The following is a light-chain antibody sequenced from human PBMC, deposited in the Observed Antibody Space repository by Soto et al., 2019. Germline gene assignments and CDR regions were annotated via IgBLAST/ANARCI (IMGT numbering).Light chain of an antibody. V-gene: IGLV6-57*04. CDR3: QSYDSSFVL. CDR2: EHN. Sequence: NFMLTQPHSVSESPGETVTISCTRTSGGIANNYVQWYQQRPGSAPTLVIYEHNQRPSGVPDRFSGSTDGSSTSASLTISGLQTEDEADYFCQSYDSSFVLFGGGTKLTVL. J-gene: IGLJ2*01. CDR1: SGGIANNY.